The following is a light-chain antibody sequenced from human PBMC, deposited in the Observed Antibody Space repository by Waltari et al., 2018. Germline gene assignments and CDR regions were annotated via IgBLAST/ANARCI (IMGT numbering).Light chain of an antibody. J-gene: IGLJ1*01. Sequence: SYVVTQPPSVSVAPGETATITCWGADIGTYTVHWYQQKAGQAPALVIFYDRDRPSGIPDRFSGSNSGNTATLTISRVEAGDEARYYCHVWHPHVDPGVFGTGTEVTVL. CDR1: DIGTYT. CDR2: YDR. V-gene: IGLV3-21*04. CDR3: HVWHPHVDPGV.